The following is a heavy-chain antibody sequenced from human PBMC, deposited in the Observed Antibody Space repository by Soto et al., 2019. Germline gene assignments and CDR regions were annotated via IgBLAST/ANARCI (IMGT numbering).Heavy chain of an antibody. CDR3: TTDSYFTMILVSFAF. J-gene: IGHJ4*01. CDR2: IKSKTDGGTT. Sequence: EVQLVESGGDLVKPGGSLRLACAASGFTFSNAWINWVRQAPGKGLEWVGRIKSKTDGGTTDFAALVNGRFAISRDDSKNMVYLQMKSLKIEDTAIYYCTTDSYFTMILVSFAFWGHGTLVTVSS. D-gene: IGHD3-22*01. CDR1: GFTFSNAW. V-gene: IGHV3-15*07.